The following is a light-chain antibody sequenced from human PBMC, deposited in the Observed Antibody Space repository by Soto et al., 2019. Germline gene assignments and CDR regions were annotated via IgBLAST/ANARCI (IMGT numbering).Light chain of an antibody. CDR3: CSYAGSSTWV. Sequence: QSALTQPASVSGSPGQSITISCTGTSSDVGSYNLVSWYQHHPGKAPRLMIYEDSKWPSGVSNRFSGSKSGNTASLTISGIQAEDEADYYCCSYAGSSTWVFGGGTKLTVL. CDR1: SSDVGSYNL. J-gene: IGLJ3*02. V-gene: IGLV2-23*01. CDR2: EDS.